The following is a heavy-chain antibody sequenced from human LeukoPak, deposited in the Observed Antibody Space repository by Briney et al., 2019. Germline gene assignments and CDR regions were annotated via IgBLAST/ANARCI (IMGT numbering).Heavy chain of an antibody. J-gene: IGHJ3*02. V-gene: IGHV3-23*01. D-gene: IGHD1-26*01. CDR2: ISGSGGST. CDR3: AKGTGIVGATSDAFDI. CDR1: GFTFSSYA. Sequence: GGSLRLSCAASGFTFSSYAMSWVRQAPGKGLEWVSAISGSGGSTYYADSVKGRFTISGDNSKNTLYLQMNSLRAEDTAVYYCAKGTGIVGATSDAFDIWGQGTMVTVSS.